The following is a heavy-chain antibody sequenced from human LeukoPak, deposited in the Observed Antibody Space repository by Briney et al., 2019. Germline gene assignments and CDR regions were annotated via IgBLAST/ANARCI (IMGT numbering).Heavy chain of an antibody. CDR2: IYPGDSDT. CDR3: ARRSLCSSTSCYEFFDY. D-gene: IGHD2-2*01. Sequence: GESLKISCKGSGYSFTSYWIGWLRQMPGKGLEGMGIIYPGDSDTRYSPSFQGQVTISADKSISTAYLQWSSLKASDTAMYYCARRSLCSSTSCYEFFDYWGQGTLVTVSS. V-gene: IGHV5-51*01. J-gene: IGHJ4*02. CDR1: GYSFTSYW.